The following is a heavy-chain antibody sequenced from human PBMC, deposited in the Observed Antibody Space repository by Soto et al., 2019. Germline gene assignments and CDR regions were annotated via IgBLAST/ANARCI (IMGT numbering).Heavy chain of an antibody. J-gene: IGHJ6*03. Sequence: QVQLQQWGAGLLKPSETLSLTCAVYGGSFSGYYWSWIRQPPGKGLEWIAEIKHGGSTNYNPSLKSRVTLSVDTSKNQFSLKLSSVTAADTAVYYCARGRGRTIFGGRASYYYYMDVWGKGTTVTVSS. V-gene: IGHV4-34*01. CDR2: IKHGGST. CDR1: GGSFSGYY. CDR3: ARGRGRTIFGGRASYYYYMDV. D-gene: IGHD3-3*01.